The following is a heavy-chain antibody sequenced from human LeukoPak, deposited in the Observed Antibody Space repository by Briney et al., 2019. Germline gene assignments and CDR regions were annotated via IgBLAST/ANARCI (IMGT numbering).Heavy chain of an antibody. CDR2: INPNSGGT. CDR1: GYTFTGYY. CDR3: ARDDYGSSAPIYFQH. V-gene: IGHV1-2*02. J-gene: IGHJ1*01. D-gene: IGHD3-22*01. Sequence: ASVKVSCKASGYTFTGYYIHWVRQAPGQGLEWMGWINPNSGGTNYPQKFQGRVTMTRDTSISTAYMELSRLRSAVSDDTAVYYCARDDYGSSAPIYFQHWGQGTLVTVSS.